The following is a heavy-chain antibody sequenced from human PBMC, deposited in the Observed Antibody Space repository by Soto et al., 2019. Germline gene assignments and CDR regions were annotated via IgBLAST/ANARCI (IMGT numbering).Heavy chain of an antibody. CDR1: GDTFSSYA. CDR2: IIPMFGTA. J-gene: IGHJ4*02. V-gene: IGHV1-69*01. D-gene: IGHD3-22*01. Sequence: QVQLVQSGAEVKKPGSSVKVSCKASGDTFSSYAINWVRQAPGQGLEWMGGIIPMFGTANYAQKFKGRVTITAGESTSTVYMELSSLRSEDTAVYYCARVGPAHYYDSSGYYSPLAYWGQGTLVTVSS. CDR3: ARVGPAHYYDSSGYYSPLAY.